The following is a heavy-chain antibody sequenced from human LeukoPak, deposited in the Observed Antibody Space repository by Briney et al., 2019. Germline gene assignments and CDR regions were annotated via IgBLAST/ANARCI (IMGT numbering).Heavy chain of an antibody. CDR3: ATKGGFDI. D-gene: IGHD2-15*01. V-gene: IGHV3-7*01. CDR2: IKQDGSEK. J-gene: IGHJ3*02. Sequence: GGSLRLSCAASGFTFSSFWMTWVRQAPGKGLEWVANIKQDGSEKSYVDSVKGRFTISRDNAKNSLYLQMNSLRAEDTAMYYCATKGGFDIWGQGTMVTVSS. CDR1: GFTFSSFW.